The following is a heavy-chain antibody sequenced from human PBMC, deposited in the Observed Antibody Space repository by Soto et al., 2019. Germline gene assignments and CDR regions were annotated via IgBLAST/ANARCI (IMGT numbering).Heavy chain of an antibody. CDR1: GFTFSHYG. D-gene: IGHD3-3*02. CDR3: GTDYFSMTTHHFYGMDV. Sequence: GGSLRLSCAASGFTFSHYGIHWVRQAPGKGLEWVAVISYDGSTQYYADSVRGRFTISRDNSKKTLFLEMTSLRAEDTAVYYCGTDYFSMTTHHFYGMDVWGRGTTVTVSS. V-gene: IGHV3-30*03. CDR2: ISYDGSTQ. J-gene: IGHJ6*02.